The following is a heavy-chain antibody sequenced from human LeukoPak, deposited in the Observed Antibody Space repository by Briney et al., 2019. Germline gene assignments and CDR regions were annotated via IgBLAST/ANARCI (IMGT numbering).Heavy chain of an antibody. CDR1: GYTXTSYY. CDR2: INPSGGST. J-gene: IGHJ4*02. D-gene: IGHD3-22*01. Sequence: GASVKVSCKASGYTXTSYYMHWVRQAPGQGLEWMGIINPSGGSTSYAQKFQGRVTMTRDTSTSTVYMELSSLRSEDTAVYYCARKAHYYDSSGYIGYWGQGTLVTVSS. CDR3: ARKAHYYDSSGYIGY. V-gene: IGHV1-46*01.